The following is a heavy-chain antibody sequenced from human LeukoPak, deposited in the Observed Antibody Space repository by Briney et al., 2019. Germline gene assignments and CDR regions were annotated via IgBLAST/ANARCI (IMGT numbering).Heavy chain of an antibody. CDR1: GYTFTGYY. J-gene: IGHJ4*02. Sequence: ASVKVSCKASGYTFTGYYMHWVRQAPGRGLEWMGWINPNSGGTNYAQKFQGRVTMTRDTSISTAYMELSRLRSDDTAVYYCAREGSGYDYLFDYWGQGTLVTVSS. V-gene: IGHV1-2*02. D-gene: IGHD5-12*01. CDR3: AREGSGYDYLFDY. CDR2: INPNSGGT.